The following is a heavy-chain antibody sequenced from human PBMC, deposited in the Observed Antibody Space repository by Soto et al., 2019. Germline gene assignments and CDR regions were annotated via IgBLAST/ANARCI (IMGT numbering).Heavy chain of an antibody. Sequence: PGESLKISCKGFGYSFTNYWIGWVRQMPGKGLEWMGIVYPGDSDTRYSPSFEGQVTISADKSISTAYLQWSSLKASDTAMYYCARHVVPAAMHEFYSYYYMDVWGKGTTVTVSS. V-gene: IGHV5-51*01. D-gene: IGHD2-2*01. CDR1: GYSFTNYW. CDR2: VYPGDSDT. CDR3: ARHVVPAAMHEFYSYYYMDV. J-gene: IGHJ6*03.